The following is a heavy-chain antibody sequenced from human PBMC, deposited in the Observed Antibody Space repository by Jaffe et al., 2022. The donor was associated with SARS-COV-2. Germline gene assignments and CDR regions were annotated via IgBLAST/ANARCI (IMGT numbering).Heavy chain of an antibody. D-gene: IGHD6-6*01. CDR2: IYSGGST. Sequence: EVQLVESGGGLIQPGGSLRLSCAASGFTVSSNYMSWVRQAPGKGLEWVSVIYSGGSTYYADSVKGRFTISRDNSKNTLYLQMNSLRAEDTAVYYCASQKYSSSSFPLIWGQGTLVTVSS. J-gene: IGHJ4*02. CDR1: GFTVSSNY. CDR3: ASQKYSSSSFPLI. V-gene: IGHV3-53*01.